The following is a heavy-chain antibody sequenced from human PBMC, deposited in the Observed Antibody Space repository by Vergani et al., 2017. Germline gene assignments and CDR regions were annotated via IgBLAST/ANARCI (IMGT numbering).Heavy chain of an antibody. J-gene: IGHJ4*02. Sequence: VQLLESGGSLKQPGGSVRLSCAASGFTFSSYAMHWVRQAPGKGLEWVAVISYDGSNKYYADSVKGRFTISRDNSKNTLYLQMNSLRAEDTAVYYCAREGVVPAACFDYWGQGTLVTVSS. V-gene: IGHV3-30-3*01. CDR3: AREGVVPAACFDY. CDR2: ISYDGSNK. CDR1: GFTFSSYA. D-gene: IGHD2-2*01.